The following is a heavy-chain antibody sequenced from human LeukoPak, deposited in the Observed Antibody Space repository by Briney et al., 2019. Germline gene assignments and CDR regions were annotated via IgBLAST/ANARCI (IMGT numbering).Heavy chain of an antibody. CDR2: IIPILGIA. D-gene: IGHD3-10*01. V-gene: IGHV1-69*04. J-gene: IGHJ4*02. Sequence: SVKVSCKASGGTFSSYAISWVRQAPGQGLEWMGRIIPILGIANYAQKFQGRVTITADKSTSTAYMELSSLRSEDTAVYYCATTLIAGGYYTHVVDYWGQGTLVTVSS. CDR1: GGTFSSYA. CDR3: ATTLIAGGYYTHVVDY.